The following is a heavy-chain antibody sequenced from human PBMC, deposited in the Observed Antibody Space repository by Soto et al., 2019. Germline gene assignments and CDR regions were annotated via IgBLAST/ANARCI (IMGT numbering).Heavy chain of an antibody. V-gene: IGHV1-69*04. D-gene: IGHD2-15*01. J-gene: IGHJ5*02. CDR2: IIPILGIA. CDR1: GGTFSSYT. CDR3: ARDQDFSGGSCHPLPWFAP. Sequence: SVKVSCKASGGTFSSYTISWARQAPGQGLEWMGRIIPILGIANYAQKFQGRVTITADKSTSTAYMELSSLRSEDTAVYYCARDQDFSGGSCHPLPWFAPWGQGTLVTVSS.